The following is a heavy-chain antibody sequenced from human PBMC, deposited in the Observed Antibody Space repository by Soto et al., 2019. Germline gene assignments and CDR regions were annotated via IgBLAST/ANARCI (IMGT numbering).Heavy chain of an antibody. V-gene: IGHV3-23*01. D-gene: IGHD6-6*01. CDR3: AKGKAARSHGGFYYFDY. J-gene: IGHJ4*02. Sequence: GSLRLSCAASGFTFSSYAMSWVRQAPGKGLEWVSAISGSGGSTYYADSVKGRFTISRDNSKNTLYLQMNSLRAEDTAVYYCAKGKAARSHGGFYYFDYWGQGTLVTVSS. CDR2: ISGSGGST. CDR1: GFTFSSYA.